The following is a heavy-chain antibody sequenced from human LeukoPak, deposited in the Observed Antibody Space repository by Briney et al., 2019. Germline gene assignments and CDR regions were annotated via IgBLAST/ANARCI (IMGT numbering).Heavy chain of an antibody. CDR1: AYSISSSNW. D-gene: IGHD3-9*01. CDR3: ARVLTGSLVYFES. V-gene: IGHV4-28*03. J-gene: IGHJ4*02. CDR2: ISYSGST. Sequence: PSETLSLTCAVSAYSISSSNWWGWIRQPPGKGPEWIGYISYSGSTHYNPSLKSRVTMSVDTSKNQFSLKLSSVTAADTAVYYCARVLTGSLVYFESWGQGTLVTVSS.